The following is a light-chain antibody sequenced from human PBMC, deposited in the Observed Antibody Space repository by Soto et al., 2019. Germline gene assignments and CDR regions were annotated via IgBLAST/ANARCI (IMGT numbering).Light chain of an antibody. V-gene: IGKV3-15*01. CDR3: QQYKNWTRT. Sequence: EIVLTQSPATLSVSPGERVTLSCRASQSVDINLAWYQKKPGQAPRLVIYGASTRATDMPGTFSGSGSGTEFNLTISRLQSEDFGVYYCQQYKNWTRTFGQGTKVDIK. J-gene: IGKJ1*01. CDR1: QSVDIN. CDR2: GAS.